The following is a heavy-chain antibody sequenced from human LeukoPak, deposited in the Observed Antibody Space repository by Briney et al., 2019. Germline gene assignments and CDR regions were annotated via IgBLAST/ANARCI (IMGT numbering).Heavy chain of an antibody. CDR3: ARSPYIAAPGYFDY. CDR1: GFTFSSYS. CDR2: ISSSSSYI. D-gene: IGHD6-13*01. Sequence: GGSLRLSCAASGFTFSSYSMNWVRQAPGKGLEWVSSISSSSSYIYYADSVKGRFTISRDNAKNSLYLQMNSLRAEDTAVYYCARSPYIAAPGYFDYWGQGTLVTVSS. V-gene: IGHV3-21*01. J-gene: IGHJ4*02.